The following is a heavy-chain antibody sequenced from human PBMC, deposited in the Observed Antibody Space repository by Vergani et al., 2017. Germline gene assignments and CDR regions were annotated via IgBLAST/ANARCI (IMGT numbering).Heavy chain of an antibody. Sequence: EVELVESGGGLVQPGGSLRLSCAASGFTFSSYEMNWVRQAPGKGLEWVSYISSSGSTIYCADSVKGRFTISRDNAKNSLYLQMNSLRAEDTAVYYCARDTDGGIAFWYFDLWGRGTLVTVSS. D-gene: IGHD6-13*01. CDR2: ISSSGSTI. V-gene: IGHV3-48*03. J-gene: IGHJ2*01. CDR1: GFTFSSYE. CDR3: ARDTDGGIAFWYFDL.